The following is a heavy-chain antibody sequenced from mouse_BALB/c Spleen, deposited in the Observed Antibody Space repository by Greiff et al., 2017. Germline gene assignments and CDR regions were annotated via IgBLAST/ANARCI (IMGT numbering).Heavy chain of an antibody. Sequence: DVHLVESGPGLVKPSQSLSLPCTVTGYSITSDYAWTWIRQFPGNKLEWMGYISYSGSTSYNPSLKSRISITRDTSKNQFFLQLNSVTTEDTATYYCATYDGYYYYFDYWGQGTTLTVSS. CDR1: GYSITSDYA. CDR2: ISYSGST. V-gene: IGHV3-2*02. J-gene: IGHJ2*01. D-gene: IGHD2-3*01. CDR3: ATYDGYYYYFDY.